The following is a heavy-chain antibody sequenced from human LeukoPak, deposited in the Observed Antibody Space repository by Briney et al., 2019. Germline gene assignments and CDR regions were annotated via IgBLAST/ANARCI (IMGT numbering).Heavy chain of an antibody. V-gene: IGHV1-2*02. J-gene: IGHJ6*02. D-gene: IGHD5-12*01. CDR2: INPNSGGT. CDR3: ARGAVATTAYYYYGMDV. Sequence: GASVKVSCKASGYTFTGYYIHWVRHAPGQGLEWMGWINPNSGGTNYAQKFQGRVTMTRDTSISTAYMELSRLRSDDTAVYYCARGAVATTAYYYYGMDVWGQGTTVTVSS. CDR1: GYTFTGYY.